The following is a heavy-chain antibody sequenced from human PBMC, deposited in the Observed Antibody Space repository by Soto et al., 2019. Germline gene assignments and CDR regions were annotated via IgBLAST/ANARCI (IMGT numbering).Heavy chain of an antibody. CDR3: ARGRPQDIVLMVYAISPYYFDY. V-gene: IGHV1-8*01. Sequence: ASVKLSCKASGYTFTSYDINWVRQATGQGLEWMGWMNPNSGNTGYAQKFQGRVTMTRNTSISTAYMELSSLRSEDTAVYYCARGRPQDIVLMVYAISPYYFDYWGQGTLVTVSS. D-gene: IGHD2-8*01. J-gene: IGHJ4*02. CDR1: GYTFTSYD. CDR2: MNPNSGNT.